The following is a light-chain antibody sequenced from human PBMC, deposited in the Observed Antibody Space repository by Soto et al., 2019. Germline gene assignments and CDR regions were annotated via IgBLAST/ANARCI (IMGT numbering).Light chain of an antibody. CDR2: DAS. CDR3: QQVDSSPWT. J-gene: IGKJ1*01. CDR1: QGISTY. Sequence: DIQLTQSPSFLSASIGDRVTITCRASQGISTYLAWYQQKPGKAPNLLIYDASTLQSGVPSRFSGSGSGTEFTLTISSLQPEDFASYYCQQVDSSPWTFGQGTKVEIK. V-gene: IGKV1-9*01.